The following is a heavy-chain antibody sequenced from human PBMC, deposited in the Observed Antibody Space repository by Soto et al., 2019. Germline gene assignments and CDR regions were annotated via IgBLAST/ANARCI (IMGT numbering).Heavy chain of an antibody. CDR3: AREFGSGYDSSGYYWSWFDP. V-gene: IGHV4-4*07. D-gene: IGHD3-22*01. J-gene: IGHJ5*02. Sequence: PSETLSLTCTVSGGSISSYYWSWIRQPAGKGLEWIGRIYTSGSTNYNPSLKSRVTMSVDTSKNQFSLKLSSVTAADTAVYYCAREFGSGYDSSGYYWSWFDPWGQGTLVTVSS. CDR2: IYTSGST. CDR1: GGSISSYY.